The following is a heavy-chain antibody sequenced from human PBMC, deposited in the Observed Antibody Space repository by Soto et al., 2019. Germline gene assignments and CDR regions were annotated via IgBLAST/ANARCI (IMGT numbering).Heavy chain of an antibody. D-gene: IGHD3-9*01. CDR2: ISAYNGNT. J-gene: IGHJ4*02. V-gene: IGHV1-18*01. Sequence: GASVKVSCKASGYTFTSYGISWVRQAPGQGLEWMGWISAYNGNTNYAQKLQGRVTMTTDTSTSTAYMELRSLRSDDTAVYYCARDHYDILTCYYSAFYYFDYWGQGTLVTVSS. CDR3: ARDHYDILTCYYSAFYYFDY. CDR1: GYTFTSYG.